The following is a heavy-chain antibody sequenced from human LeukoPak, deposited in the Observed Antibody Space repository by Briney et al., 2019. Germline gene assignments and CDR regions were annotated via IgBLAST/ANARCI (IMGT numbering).Heavy chain of an antibody. V-gene: IGHV4-59*01. CDR3: ARVSRWLQLDY. D-gene: IGHD5-24*01. J-gene: IGHJ4*02. CDR2: IYYSGST. Sequence: SETLSLTCGVYGGSFSGYYWNWIRQPPGKGLEWIGYIYYSGSTNYNPSLKSRVTISVDTSKNQFSLKLSSVTAADTAVYYCARVSRWLQLDYWGQGTLVTVSS. CDR1: GGSFSGYY.